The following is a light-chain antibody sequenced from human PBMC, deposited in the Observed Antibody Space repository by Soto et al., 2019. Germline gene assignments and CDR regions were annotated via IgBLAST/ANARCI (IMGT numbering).Light chain of an antibody. V-gene: IGKV4-1*01. CDR3: QLYHSPPHT. CDR1: QTVLYSSNNNNY. CDR2: WAS. Sequence: DIVMTQSPDSLAVSLGERATINCKSSQTVLYSSNNNNYLAWYQQKSGQPPKLLIYWASTRESGVPDLFSGSGSGTDFTLSISSLQAEDVAVYYWQLYHSPPHTVGQGTKLEIK. J-gene: IGKJ2*01.